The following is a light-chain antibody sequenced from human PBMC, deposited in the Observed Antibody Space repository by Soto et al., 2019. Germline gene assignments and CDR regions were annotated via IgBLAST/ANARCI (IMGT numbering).Light chain of an antibody. CDR3: QQYKSYPLA. CDR2: AAS. Sequence: DLQRTQSIWSASGSVRVKVSVAGGASQGISSYLAWYQQKLGKAPKLLIYAASTLQSGVPSRFSGSRSGADFTLTIGSPQPEEYPTYDCQQYKSYPLAFGGGTKVEIK. V-gene: IGKV1-9*01. CDR1: QGISSY. J-gene: IGKJ4*01.